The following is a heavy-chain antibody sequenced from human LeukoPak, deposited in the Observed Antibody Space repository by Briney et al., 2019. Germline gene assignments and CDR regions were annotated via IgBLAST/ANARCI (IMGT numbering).Heavy chain of an antibody. D-gene: IGHD6-13*01. CDR3: ARDSGSSGAFDI. CDR2: IMPIFGIA. Sequence: SVKVSCKASGYTFTSYGISWVRQAPGQGLEWMGRIMPIFGIANYAQKFQGRVTITADESTSTAYMELSSLRSEDTAVYYCARDSGSSGAFDIWGQGTMVTVSS. J-gene: IGHJ3*02. CDR1: GYTFTSYG. V-gene: IGHV1-69*13.